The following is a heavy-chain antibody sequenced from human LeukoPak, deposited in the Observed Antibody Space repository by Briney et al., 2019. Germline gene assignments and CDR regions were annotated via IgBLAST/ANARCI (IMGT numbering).Heavy chain of an antibody. V-gene: IGHV4-59*01. Sequence: PSETLSLTCTVSGGSISSYYWSWIRQPPGKGLEWIGYIYYSGSTNYNPSLKSRVTISVDTSKNQFSLKLSSVTAADTAVYYCARALPYYGSGSSFFDYWGQGTLVTVSS. D-gene: IGHD3-10*01. CDR1: GGSISSYY. CDR2: IYYSGST. J-gene: IGHJ4*02. CDR3: ARALPYYGSGSSFFDY.